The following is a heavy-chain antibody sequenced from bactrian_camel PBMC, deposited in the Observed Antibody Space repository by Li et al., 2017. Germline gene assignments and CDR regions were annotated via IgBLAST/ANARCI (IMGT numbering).Heavy chain of an antibody. CDR2: KYTGGLGT. CDR1: GYYRNKYC. Sequence: HVQLVESGGGSVQAGGSLRLSCAVSGYYRNKYCMGWFRQAPGKEREGVAVKYTGGLGTYYAGSVKGRFTISQDSARNTVYLQMNSLEPEDTAMYYCAGRSCWVNEYEYWGQGTQ. J-gene: IGHJ4*01. D-gene: IGHD3*01. V-gene: IGHV3S1*01. CDR3: AGRSCWVNEYEY.